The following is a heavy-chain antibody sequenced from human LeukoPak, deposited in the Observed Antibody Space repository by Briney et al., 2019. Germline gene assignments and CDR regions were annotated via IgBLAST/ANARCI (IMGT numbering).Heavy chain of an antibody. D-gene: IGHD5-24*01. CDR3: ARQIYRDGYNLHYFDY. CDR1: GYTFTSYW. Sequence: KVSCKASGYTFTSYWIGWVRQMPGKGLEWMGIIYPGDSDTRYSPSFQGQVTISADKSISTAYLQWSSLKASDTAMYYCARQIYRDGYNLHYFDYWGQGTLVTVSS. J-gene: IGHJ4*02. CDR2: IYPGDSDT. V-gene: IGHV5-51*01.